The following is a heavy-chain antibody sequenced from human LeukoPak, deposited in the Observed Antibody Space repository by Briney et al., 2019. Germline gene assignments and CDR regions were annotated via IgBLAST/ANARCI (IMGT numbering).Heavy chain of an antibody. D-gene: IGHD5-18*01. CDR1: GGSISSYY. CDR2: IYYSGST. V-gene: IGHV4-59*01. Sequence: KPSETLSLTCTVSGGSISSYYWSWIRQPPGKGLEWIGYIYYSGSTNYNPSLKSRVTISVDTSKNQFSLKLSSVTAADTAVYYCARRARGYSYGHFDYWGQGTLVTVSS. CDR3: ARRARGYSYGHFDY. J-gene: IGHJ4*02.